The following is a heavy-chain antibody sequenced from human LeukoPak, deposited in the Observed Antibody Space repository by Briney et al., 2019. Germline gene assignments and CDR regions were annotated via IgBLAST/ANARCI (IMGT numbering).Heavy chain of an antibody. Sequence: SETLSLTCAVYGGSFSGYYWSWIRQPPGKGLEWIGEINHSGSTYYNPSLKSRVTISVDTSKNQFSLKLSSVTAADTAVYYCARGVRYFDWSPFDYWGQGTLVTVSS. D-gene: IGHD3-9*01. V-gene: IGHV4-34*01. J-gene: IGHJ4*02. CDR2: INHSGST. CDR3: ARGVRYFDWSPFDY. CDR1: GGSFSGYY.